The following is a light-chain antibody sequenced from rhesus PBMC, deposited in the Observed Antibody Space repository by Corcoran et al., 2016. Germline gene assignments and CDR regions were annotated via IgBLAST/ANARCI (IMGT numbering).Light chain of an antibody. J-gene: IGKJ3*01. CDR1: ENVNNY. Sequence: DIQMTQSPSSLSASVGDRVTITCRASENVNNYLNWYQQKPGKDPKLLTYKASTLQSGVPSRFSGSGSGTDYTFTISSLQPEDVATYYCQHGYGTPFTFGPGTKLDIK. CDR2: KAS. CDR3: QHGYGTPFT. V-gene: IGKV1-74*01.